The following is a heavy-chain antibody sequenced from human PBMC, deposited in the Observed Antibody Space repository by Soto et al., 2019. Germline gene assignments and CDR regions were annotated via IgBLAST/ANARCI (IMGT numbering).Heavy chain of an antibody. Sequence: PGGSLRLSCTASGFTFGDYAMSWFRQAPGKGLEWVGFIRSKAYGGTTEYAASVKGRFTISRDDSKSIAYLQMNSLKTEDTAVYYCTRGGRYYGSGSYYSGGYGMDVWGQGTTVTVSS. D-gene: IGHD3-10*01. CDR3: TRGGRYYGSGSYYSGGYGMDV. CDR1: GFTFGDYA. V-gene: IGHV3-49*03. J-gene: IGHJ6*02. CDR2: IRSKAYGGTT.